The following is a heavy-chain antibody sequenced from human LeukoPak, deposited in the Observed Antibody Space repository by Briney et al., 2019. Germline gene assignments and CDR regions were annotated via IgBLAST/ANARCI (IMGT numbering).Heavy chain of an antibody. CDR2: IWYDGSNK. CDR1: GFTFSSYG. CDR3: ARDEYQLLPFDY. D-gene: IGHD2-2*01. V-gene: IGHV3-33*01. J-gene: IGHJ4*02. Sequence: GGSLRLSCAASGFTFSSYGMHWVRQAPGKGLEWVAVIWYDGSNKYYADSVKGRFTISRDNSKNTLYLQLNSLRAEDTAVYYCARDEYQLLPFDYWGQGTLVTVSS.